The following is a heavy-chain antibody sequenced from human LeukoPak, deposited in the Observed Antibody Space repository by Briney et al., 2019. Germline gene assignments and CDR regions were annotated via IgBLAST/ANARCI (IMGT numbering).Heavy chain of an antibody. D-gene: IGHD3-22*01. V-gene: IGHV1-69*05. J-gene: IGHJ5*02. CDR1: GGTFSSYA. CDR2: IIPIFGTA. CDR3: ASSWWGRNYYDSSGYFNWFDP. Sequence: GSSVKVSCKASGGTFSSYAISWVRQAPGQGLEWMGGIIPIFGTANYAQKFQGRVTITTDESTSTAYMELSSLRSEDKAVYYCASSWWGRNYYDSSGYFNWFDPWGQGTLVTVSS.